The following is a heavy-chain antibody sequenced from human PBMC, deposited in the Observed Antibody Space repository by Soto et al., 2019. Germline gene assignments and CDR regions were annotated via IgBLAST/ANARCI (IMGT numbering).Heavy chain of an antibody. CDR3: ARSFGVAAAGPFDY. J-gene: IGHJ4*02. V-gene: IGHV4-31*03. D-gene: IGHD6-13*01. CDR2: IYYSGST. Sequence: QVQLQESGPGLVKPSQTLSLTCTVSGGSISSGGYYWSWIRQHPGKGLEWIGYIYYSGSTYYNPSLKSCVTISVHTSKNQFSLKLGSVTAADTAVYYWARSFGVAAAGPFDYWGQGTLVTVSS. CDR1: GGSISSGGYY.